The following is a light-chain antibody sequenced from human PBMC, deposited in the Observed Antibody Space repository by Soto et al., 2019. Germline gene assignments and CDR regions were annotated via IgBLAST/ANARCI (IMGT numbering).Light chain of an antibody. J-gene: IGLJ2*01. CDR1: TTDVGGYDL. CDR3: CSYTVGDTVV. CDR2: EVT. Sequence: QSALTQPPSASGSPGQSVTISCNGTTTDVGGYDLVSWYQQHPGKAPKVIIYEVTKRPSGVPDRFFGSKSGSTASLTVSGLQAEDEAVYYCCSYTVGDTVVFGGGTKVTVL. V-gene: IGLV2-8*01.